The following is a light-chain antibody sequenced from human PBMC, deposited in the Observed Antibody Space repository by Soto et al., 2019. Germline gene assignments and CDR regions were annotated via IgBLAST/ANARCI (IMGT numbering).Light chain of an antibody. CDR3: HHYYSSLIT. CDR2: GAS. CDR1: QSVSNNY. V-gene: IGKV3D-7*01. Sequence: CLSPHEKDTLSCRASQSVSNNYLSWYQQKPGQAPRLLIYGASNRATGIPSWFSGSGSGTDFTLTISILPPEDFATYYCHHYYSSLITFAQ. J-gene: IGKJ5*01.